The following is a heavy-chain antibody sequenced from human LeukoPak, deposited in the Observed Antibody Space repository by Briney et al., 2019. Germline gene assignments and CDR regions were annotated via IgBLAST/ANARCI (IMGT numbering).Heavy chain of an antibody. V-gene: IGHV3-23*01. D-gene: IGHD2-2*01. CDR2: VSDSGGST. Sequence: PGGSLRLSCAASGFTFSSYAMSWVRQAPGKGLEWVSAVSDSGGSTYYADSVKGRFTISRDNAKNSLYLQMNSLRAEDTAVYYCARGHSGPTRTIDYWGQGTLVTVSS. J-gene: IGHJ4*02. CDR1: GFTFSSYA. CDR3: ARGHSGPTRTIDY.